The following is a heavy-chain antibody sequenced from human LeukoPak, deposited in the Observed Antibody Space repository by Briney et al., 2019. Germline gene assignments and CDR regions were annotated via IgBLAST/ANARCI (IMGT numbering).Heavy chain of an antibody. CDR3: ARAAAGAHYYYYYMDV. V-gene: IGHV1-8*03. J-gene: IGHJ6*03. CDR2: MNPNSGNT. CDR1: GYTFTSYD. D-gene: IGHD6-13*01. Sequence: ASVKVSCKASGYTFTSYDINWVRQATGQGLEWMGWMNPNSGNTGYAQKFQGRVTITRNTSISTAYMELSSLRSEDTAVYYCARAAAGAHYYYYYMDVWGKGTTVTVSS.